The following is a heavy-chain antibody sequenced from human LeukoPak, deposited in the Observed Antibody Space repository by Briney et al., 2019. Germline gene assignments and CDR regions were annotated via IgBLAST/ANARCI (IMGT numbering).Heavy chain of an antibody. V-gene: IGHV3-7*01. CDR3: ARDGVPRIAAAGTGMDV. Sequence: PGGSLRLSCAASGFTFSSYWMSWVRQAPGKGLEWVANVKQDGSEKYYVDSVKGRFTISRDNAKNSLYLQMNSLRAEDTAVYYCARDGVPRIAAAGTGMDVWGKGTTVTISS. D-gene: IGHD6-13*01. CDR1: GFTFSSYW. CDR2: VKQDGSEK. J-gene: IGHJ6*03.